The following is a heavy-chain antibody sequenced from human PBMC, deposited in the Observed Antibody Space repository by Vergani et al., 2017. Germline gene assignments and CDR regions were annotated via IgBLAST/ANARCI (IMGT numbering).Heavy chain of an antibody. V-gene: IGHV1-46*01. CDR2: INPSGGST. CDR3: ARDLDSWGSGGSCQDY. D-gene: IGHD2-15*01. J-gene: IGHJ4*02. CDR1: GGTFTSYY. Sequence: QVQLVQSGAEVKKPGSSVKVSCKASGGTFTSYYMHWVRQAPGQGLEWMGIINPSGGSTSYAQKFQGRVTMTRDTSTSTVYMELSSLRSEDTAVYYCARDLDSWGSGGSCQDYWGQGTLVTVSS.